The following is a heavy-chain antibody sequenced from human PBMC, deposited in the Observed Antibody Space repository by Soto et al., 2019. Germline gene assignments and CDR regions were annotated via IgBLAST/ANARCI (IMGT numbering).Heavy chain of an antibody. CDR3: ARGPPLLW. Sequence: SETLSLTCTVSGGSISNRNYYWGWIRQPPGKGLEWIGSIYYSGTTYYSPSLKSRVTISVDRSKNQFSLKLSSVTAADTAVYYCARGPPLLWWSQGTLVTVSS. V-gene: IGHV4-39*07. CDR1: GGSISNRNYY. CDR2: IYYSGTT. J-gene: IGHJ4*02. D-gene: IGHD2-21*01.